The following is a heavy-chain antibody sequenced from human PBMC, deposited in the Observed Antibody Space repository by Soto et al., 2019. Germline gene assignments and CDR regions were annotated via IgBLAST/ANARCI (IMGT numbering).Heavy chain of an antibody. V-gene: IGHV1-58*01. CDR3: AADLLYYYDSSGYYGGFDY. CDR2: IVVGSGNT. CDR1: GFTFTSSA. D-gene: IGHD3-22*01. J-gene: IGHJ4*02. Sequence: ASVKVSCKASGFTFTSSAVQWVRQARGQRLEWIGWIVVGSGNTNYAQKFQERVTITRDMSTSTAYMELSGLRSEDTAVYYCAADLLYYYDSSGYYGGFDYWGQGTLVTVSS.